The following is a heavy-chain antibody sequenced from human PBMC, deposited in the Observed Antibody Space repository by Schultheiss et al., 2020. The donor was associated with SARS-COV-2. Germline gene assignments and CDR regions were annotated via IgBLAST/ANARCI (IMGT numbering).Heavy chain of an antibody. CDR2: IYHSGST. CDR3: ARGPPYYYYYGMDV. Sequence: SETLSLTCAVSGYSISSGYYWGWIRQPPGKGLEWIGSIYHSGSTYYNPSLKSRVTISVDTSKNQFSLKLSSVTAADTAVYYCARGPPYYYYYGMDVWGQGTTVTVSS. J-gene: IGHJ6*02. CDR1: GYSISSGYY. V-gene: IGHV4-38-2*01.